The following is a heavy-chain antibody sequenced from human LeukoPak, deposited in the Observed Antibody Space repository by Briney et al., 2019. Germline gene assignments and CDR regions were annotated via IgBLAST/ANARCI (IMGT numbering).Heavy chain of an antibody. CDR3: ARERIRGYY. CDR1: GFPLSSYW. V-gene: IGHV3-74*01. D-gene: IGHD1-14*01. J-gene: IGHJ4*02. CDR2: INSDGSST. Sequence: GGSLRLSCVASGFPLSSYWMHWVRHAPGKGLVWVSRINSDGSSTIYADSVKGRFTISRDNAKNTLHLQVNRLSAEDSAVYYCARERIRGYYWGQGRLVTVSS.